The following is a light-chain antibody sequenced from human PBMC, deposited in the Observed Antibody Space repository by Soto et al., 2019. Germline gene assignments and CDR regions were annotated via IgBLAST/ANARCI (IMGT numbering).Light chain of an antibody. J-gene: IGLJ1*01. CDR3: SSYTTSNTRQIV. CDR2: DVS. CDR1: SSDVGGYNY. Sequence: QSALTQPASVSGSPGQSFTISCTGTSSDVGGYNYVSWYQHHPGKAPKLMIYDVSNRPSGVSNRFSGSKSGNTASLTISGLQPEDEADYYCSSYTTSNTRQIVLGTGTKVTVL. V-gene: IGLV2-14*03.